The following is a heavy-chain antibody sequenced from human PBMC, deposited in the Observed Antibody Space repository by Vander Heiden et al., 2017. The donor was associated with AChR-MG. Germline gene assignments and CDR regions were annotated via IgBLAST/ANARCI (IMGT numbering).Heavy chain of an antibody. CDR1: GFTFSSYA. CDR2: ISGIGGST. V-gene: IGHV3-23*01. J-gene: IGHJ4*02. CDR3: AKEGGDYGSGTYYGDY. D-gene: IGHD3-10*01. Sequence: EVQLLESGGGLVQPGGSLRLSCAASGFTFSSYAMSWVRQAPGKGLEWVSAISGIGGSTYYADSVQGRFTISRDNSKNTLYLQMNSLRAEDTAVYYCAKEGGDYGSGTYYGDYWGQGTLVTVSS.